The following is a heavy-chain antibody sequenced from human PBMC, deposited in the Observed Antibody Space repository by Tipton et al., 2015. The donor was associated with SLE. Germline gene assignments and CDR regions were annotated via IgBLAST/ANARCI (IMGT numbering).Heavy chain of an antibody. Sequence: SLRLSCAASGFTFSSYWMRWVRQAPGKGLEWVANIKQDGSEKYYVDSVKGRFTISRDNSKNTLYLQMKSLRAEDTAVYYCARARGGSYRENAFDIWGQGTMVTVSS. CDR1: GFTFSSYW. J-gene: IGHJ3*02. D-gene: IGHD1-26*01. CDR2: IKQDGSEK. V-gene: IGHV3-7*04. CDR3: ARARGGSYRENAFDI.